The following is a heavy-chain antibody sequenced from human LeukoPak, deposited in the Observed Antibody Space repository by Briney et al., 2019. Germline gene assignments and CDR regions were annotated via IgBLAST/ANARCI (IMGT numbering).Heavy chain of an antibody. Sequence: GGTLRLSCAASGFTFSSYWMSWVRQAPGKGLEWVANIKQDGSEKYYADSVKGRFTISRDNAKNSLYLQMNSLRAEDTAVYYCAELGITMIGGVWGKGTTVTISS. V-gene: IGHV3-7*01. CDR3: AELGITMIGGV. D-gene: IGHD3-10*02. CDR1: GFTFSSYW. CDR2: IKQDGSEK. J-gene: IGHJ6*04.